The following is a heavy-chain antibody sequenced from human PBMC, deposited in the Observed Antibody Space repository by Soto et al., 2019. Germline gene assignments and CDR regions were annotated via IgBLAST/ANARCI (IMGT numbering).Heavy chain of an antibody. D-gene: IGHD1-26*01. CDR2: IYCSGST. V-gene: IGHV4-39*01. Sequence: QLHLRESGPGLVKPSETLSLTCTVSGGSITSSSYYWGWIRQPPGKGLEWIGSIYCSGSTYYNPSLKRRVNIAVDTSKNQFSLKLSSVTAADTAVYYCATQEVGGSYVYTFDPWGQGTLVTVSS. CDR3: ATQEVGGSYVYTFDP. CDR1: GGSITSSSYY. J-gene: IGHJ5*02.